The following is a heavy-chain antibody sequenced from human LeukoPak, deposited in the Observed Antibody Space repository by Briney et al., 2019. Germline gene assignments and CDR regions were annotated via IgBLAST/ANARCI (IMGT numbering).Heavy chain of an antibody. CDR2: IDPRDSYT. D-gene: IGHD4-17*01. V-gene: IGHV5-10-1*01. CDR3: ATGASKVTTDFANY. CDR1: GSSFTNYW. Sequence: GEPLKISCKGSGSSFTNYWISWARQMPGKGLEWMGRIDPRDSYTKYSPSFEGHVTISVDRSISSAFLQWNSLKASDSAMYYCATGASKVTTDFANYWGQGTQVAVSS. J-gene: IGHJ4*02.